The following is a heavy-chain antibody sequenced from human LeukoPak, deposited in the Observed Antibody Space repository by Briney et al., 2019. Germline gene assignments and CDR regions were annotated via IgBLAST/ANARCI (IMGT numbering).Heavy chain of an antibody. J-gene: IGHJ3*01. CDR2: IYHSGST. D-gene: IGHD6-13*01. V-gene: IGHV4-38-2*01. Sequence: PSETLSLTCAVSGYSISSGYYWGWIRQPPGKGLEWIGSIYHSGSTYFTPSLKSRVTISVDTSKNQFSLTLSSVPAADTAVYFCARVAASGTALDAFDAWGQGTMVTVSS. CDR1: GYSISSGYY. CDR3: ARVAASGTALDAFDA.